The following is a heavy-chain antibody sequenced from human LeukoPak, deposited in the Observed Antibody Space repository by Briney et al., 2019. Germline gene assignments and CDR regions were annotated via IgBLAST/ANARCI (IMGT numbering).Heavy chain of an antibody. CDR3: ARDPQRGVAAPLYFDY. Sequence: PGGSLRLSCAASGFTFSSYEMNWVRQAPGKGLEWVSYISTGGSTIYYADSVKGRFTISRDNAKNSLYLQMNSLRAEDTAVYYCARDPQRGVAAPLYFDYWGQGTQVTVSS. J-gene: IGHJ4*02. V-gene: IGHV3-48*03. CDR1: GFTFSSYE. D-gene: IGHD2-15*01. CDR2: ISTGGSTI.